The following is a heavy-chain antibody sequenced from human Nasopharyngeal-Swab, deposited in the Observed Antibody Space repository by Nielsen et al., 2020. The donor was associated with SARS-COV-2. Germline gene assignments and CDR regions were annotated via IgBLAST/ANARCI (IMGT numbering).Heavy chain of an antibody. CDR3: ATAANFDILTGYYSYCYYMEV. V-gene: IGHV3-7*03. D-gene: IGHD3-9*01. Sequence: WIRQPPGKGLEWGASVKQDGSEKYSVDSVRGRFTISRDNTKNSVYLQMNNLRAEDTAVYYCATAANFDILTGYYSYCYYMEVWGKGTTVTVSS. J-gene: IGHJ6*03. CDR2: VKQDGSEK.